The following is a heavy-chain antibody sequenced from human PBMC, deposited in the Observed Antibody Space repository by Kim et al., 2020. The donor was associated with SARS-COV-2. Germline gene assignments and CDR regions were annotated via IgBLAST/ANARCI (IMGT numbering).Heavy chain of an antibody. CDR3: ARGSKQPITFGGVIVRGPYGMDV. J-gene: IGHJ6*02. CDR2: IYHSGST. Sequence: SETLSLTCAVSGGSISSSNWWSWVRQPPGKGLEWIGEIYHSGSTNYNPSLKSRVTISVDKSKNQFSLKLSSVTAADTAVYYCARGSKQPITFGGVIVRGPYGMDVWGQGTTVTVSS. D-gene: IGHD3-16*02. V-gene: IGHV4-4*02. CDR1: GGSISSSNW.